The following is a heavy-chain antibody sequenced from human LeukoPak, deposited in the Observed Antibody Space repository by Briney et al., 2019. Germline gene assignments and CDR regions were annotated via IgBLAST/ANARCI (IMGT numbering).Heavy chain of an antibody. Sequence: SETLSLTCTVSGGSISSYYWSWVRQPAGKGLEWIGHIYISGSTKYNPSLKSRVTMSVDTSKNQFSLKLTSVTAADTAVYYCARLLGPLDYVWGSSRSKWGQGTLVTVSS. J-gene: IGHJ4*02. CDR1: GGSISSYY. CDR2: IYISGST. V-gene: IGHV4-4*07. D-gene: IGHD3-16*02. CDR3: ARLLGPLDYVWGSSRSK.